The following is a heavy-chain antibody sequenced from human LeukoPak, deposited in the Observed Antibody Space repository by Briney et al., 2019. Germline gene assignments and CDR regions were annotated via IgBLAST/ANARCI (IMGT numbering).Heavy chain of an antibody. D-gene: IGHD3-10*01. Sequence: SVKVSCKASGYTFTGYYMHWVRQAPGQGLEWMGWINPNSGGTNYAQKLQGRVTMTTDTSTSTAYMELRSLRSDDTAVYYCARGSAGWFGPMDVWGKGTTVTISS. CDR3: ARGSAGWFGPMDV. V-gene: IGHV1-2*02. J-gene: IGHJ6*03. CDR2: INPNSGGT. CDR1: GYTFTGYY.